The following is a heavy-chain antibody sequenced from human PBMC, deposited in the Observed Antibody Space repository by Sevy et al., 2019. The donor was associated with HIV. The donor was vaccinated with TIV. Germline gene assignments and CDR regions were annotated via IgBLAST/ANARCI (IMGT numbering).Heavy chain of an antibody. J-gene: IGHJ4*02. CDR1: GFTFSNAW. Sequence: GGSLRLSCAASGFTFSNAWMSWVRQAPGKGLEWVGRIKSKTDGGTTDYAAPVKGRFTISRDDSKNTPYLQMNSLKTGDTAVYYCTTVSVYSYGSSGDYWGQGTLVTVSS. CDR3: TTVSVYSYGSSGDY. V-gene: IGHV3-15*01. D-gene: IGHD5-18*01. CDR2: IKSKTDGGTT.